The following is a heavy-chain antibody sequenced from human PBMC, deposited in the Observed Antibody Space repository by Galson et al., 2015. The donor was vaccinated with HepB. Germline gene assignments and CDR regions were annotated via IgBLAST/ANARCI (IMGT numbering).Heavy chain of an antibody. Sequence: SLRLSCAASGFTFSSYAMHWVRQAPGKGLEWVAVISYDGSNKYYADSVKGRFTISRDNSKNTLYLQMNSLRAEDTAVYYCARDPKRVGDYYYGMDVWGQGTTVTVSS. CDR1: GFTFSSYA. CDR2: ISYDGSNK. V-gene: IGHV3-30*04. D-gene: IGHD2-15*01. CDR3: ARDPKRVGDYYYGMDV. J-gene: IGHJ6*02.